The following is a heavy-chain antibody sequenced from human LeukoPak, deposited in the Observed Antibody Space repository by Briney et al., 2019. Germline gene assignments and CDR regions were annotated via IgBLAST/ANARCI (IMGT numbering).Heavy chain of an antibody. CDR3: ARGPTISETGYFDF. CDR2: IDHRGDT. J-gene: IGHJ4*03. Sequence: ETLSLTCAVYGGSFSRYYWRWLRQSPGKGREWLADIDHRGDTNYNPSGKSRVTISVDTCKNQFSLKVRSLSAADTAVYYCARGPTISETGYFDFWGQGTLVTVSS. D-gene: IGHD1-1*01. V-gene: IGHV4-34*01. CDR1: GGSFSRYY.